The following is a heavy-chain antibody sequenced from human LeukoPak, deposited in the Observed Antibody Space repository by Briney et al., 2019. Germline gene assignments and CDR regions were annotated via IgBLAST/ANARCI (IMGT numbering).Heavy chain of an antibody. Sequence: PGGSLRLSCAASGFTFSAYSMNWVRQAPGKGLEWVSSISSTSTYIYYADSVKGRFTISSDNSKNSLYLQMNSLRAEDTAVYYCARDAPRYSGTYAGRFDAFDIWGQGTMVTVSS. J-gene: IGHJ3*02. D-gene: IGHD1-26*01. CDR2: ISSTSTYI. V-gene: IGHV3-21*01. CDR3: ARDAPRYSGTYAGRFDAFDI. CDR1: GFTFSAYS.